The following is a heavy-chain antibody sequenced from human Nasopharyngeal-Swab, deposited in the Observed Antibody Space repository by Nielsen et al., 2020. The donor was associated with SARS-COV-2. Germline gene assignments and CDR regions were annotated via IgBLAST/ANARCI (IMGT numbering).Heavy chain of an antibody. D-gene: IGHD6-19*01. CDR2: ISGSGGST. Sequence: VRQMPGKGLEWVSAISGSGGSTYYADSVKGRFTISRDNSKNTLYLQMNSLRAEDTAVYYCAKEGAVAGSPLFDYWGQGTLVTVSS. CDR3: AKEGAVAGSPLFDY. J-gene: IGHJ4*02. V-gene: IGHV3-23*01.